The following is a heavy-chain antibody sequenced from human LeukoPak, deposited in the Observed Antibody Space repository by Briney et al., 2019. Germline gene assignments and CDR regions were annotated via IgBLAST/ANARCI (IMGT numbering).Heavy chain of an antibody. J-gene: IGHJ6*03. CDR1: GFTFTTYA. CDR3: ARDNHSSSSGYYYYMDV. V-gene: IGHV3-23*01. Sequence: PGGSLRLSCAASGFTFTTYAMNWVRQAPGRGLEWVSAISGSGGSTYYADSVKGRFTISRDNSKNTLYLQMNSLRAEDTAVYYCARDNHSSSSGYYYYMDVWGKGTTVTISS. D-gene: IGHD6-6*01. CDR2: ISGSGGST.